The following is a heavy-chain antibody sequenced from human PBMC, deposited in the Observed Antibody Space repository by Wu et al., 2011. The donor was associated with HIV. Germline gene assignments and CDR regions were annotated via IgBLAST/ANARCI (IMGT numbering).Heavy chain of an antibody. J-gene: IGHJ3*02. CDR2: IIPVFGTV. Sequence: QVQLVQSGAEVKKPGSSAKVSCKASGGTFSSYAINWVRQAPGQGLEWMGGIIPVFGTVNYAQKFQGRVTITTDESTSTAYMELSSLRSDDTAVYYCARGYGSGKEYDGFDIWGQGTMVTVSS. D-gene: IGHD3-10*01. V-gene: IGHV1-69*05. CDR1: GGTFSSYA. CDR3: ARGYGSGKEYDGFDI.